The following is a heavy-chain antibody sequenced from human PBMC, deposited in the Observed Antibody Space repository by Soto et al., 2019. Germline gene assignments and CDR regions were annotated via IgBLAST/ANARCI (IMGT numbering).Heavy chain of an antibody. Sequence: EVQLVESGGGLVQPGGSLKLSCAVSGFTFSGSAINWVRQASGKGLEWVGRIRSKADNYATAYAASVKGRFTISRDDSRNPAYLQMHSLKTEDTAVYYCTRLPEWDRPFDCWGQGTLVTVSS. V-gene: IGHV3-73*01. D-gene: IGHD1-26*01. CDR1: GFTFSGSA. CDR2: IRSKADNYAT. J-gene: IGHJ4*02. CDR3: TRLPEWDRPFDC.